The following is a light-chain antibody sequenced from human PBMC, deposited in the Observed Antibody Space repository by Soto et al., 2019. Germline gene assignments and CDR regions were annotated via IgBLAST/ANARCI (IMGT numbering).Light chain of an antibody. Sequence: EIVLTQSPGTLSLSPGERATLSCRASQSVSSSELAWYKQKPDQAPRLLVYSASSRATGIPDRFSGSGSGTDFSLTISRLEPADFAVYYCQQYGSSSPLPLGGGTKVEIK. CDR1: QSVSSSE. V-gene: IGKV3-20*01. J-gene: IGKJ4*01. CDR2: SAS. CDR3: QQYGSSSPLP.